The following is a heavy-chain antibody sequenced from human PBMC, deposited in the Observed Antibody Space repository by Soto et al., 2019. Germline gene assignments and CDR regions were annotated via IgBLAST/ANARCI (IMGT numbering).Heavy chain of an antibody. CDR1: GGSISSGGYY. CDR2: IYYSGST. D-gene: IGHD2-8*01. CDR3: ARALRGIVRHESRYMDV. J-gene: IGHJ6*03. Sequence: SETLSLTCTVSGGSISSGGYYWSWIRQHPGKGLEWIGYIYYSGSTYYNPSLKSRVTISVDTSKNQFSLKLSSVTAADTAVYYCARALRGIVRHESRYMDVWGKGTTVTVSS. V-gene: IGHV4-31*03.